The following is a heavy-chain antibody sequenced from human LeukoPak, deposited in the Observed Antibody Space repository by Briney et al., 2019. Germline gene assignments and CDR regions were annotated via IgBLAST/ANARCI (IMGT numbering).Heavy chain of an antibody. CDR1: GYTFTGYY. CDR3: ARDGGIYDNAFDI. V-gene: IGHV1-2*02. CDR2: INPNSGGT. J-gene: IGHJ3*02. D-gene: IGHD3-22*01. Sequence: ASVKVSCKASGYTFTGYYMHWVRQAPGQGLEWMGWINPNSGGTNYAQKFQGRVTMTRDTSISTAYMELSRLRSDDTAVYYCARDGGIYDNAFDIWGQGTMVTVSP.